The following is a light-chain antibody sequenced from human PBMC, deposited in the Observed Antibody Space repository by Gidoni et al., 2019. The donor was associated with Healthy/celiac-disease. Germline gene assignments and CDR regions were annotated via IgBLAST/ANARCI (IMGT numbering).Light chain of an antibody. CDR1: QSISSY. CDR3: QQSYSTPFT. J-gene: IGKJ3*01. V-gene: IGKV1-39*01. Sequence: DIQTTQSPSSLSASVRDRVTITCRASQSISSYLNWYQQKPGKDSKLLRYAASSVQSGIPSRFSGSGSVTDFTLTISSLQPEDFATYDCQQSYSTPFTFAPETKVEIK. CDR2: AAS.